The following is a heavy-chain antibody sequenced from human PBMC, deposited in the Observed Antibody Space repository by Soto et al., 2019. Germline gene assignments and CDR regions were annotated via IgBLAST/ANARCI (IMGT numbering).Heavy chain of an antibody. CDR3: AKGVAGDLDY. D-gene: IGHD2-21*01. Sequence: GGSLRLSCAASGFTFSSYGMHWVRQAPGKGLEWVAVISYDGSNKYYADSVKGRFTISRDNSKNTLYLQMNSLRAEDTAVYYCAKGVAGDLDYWGQGTLVTVSS. CDR1: GFTFSSYG. J-gene: IGHJ4*02. CDR2: ISYDGSNK. V-gene: IGHV3-30*18.